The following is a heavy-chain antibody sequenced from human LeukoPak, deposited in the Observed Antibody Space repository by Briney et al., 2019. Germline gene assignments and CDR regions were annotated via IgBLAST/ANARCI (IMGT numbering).Heavy chain of an antibody. V-gene: IGHV3-69-1*01. J-gene: IGHJ4*02. CDR1: GFNFRNYD. D-gene: IGHD1-1*01. CDR3: ARGQRGTTGTSFDY. CDR2: ITASSII. Sequence: KPGGSLRLSCVASGFNFRNYDMNWVRQAPGKGLEWISYITASSIIDYAASVKGRFTISRDNAKNSLYLQMNSLRAEDTAVYYCARGQRGTTGTSFDYWGQGTLVTVSS.